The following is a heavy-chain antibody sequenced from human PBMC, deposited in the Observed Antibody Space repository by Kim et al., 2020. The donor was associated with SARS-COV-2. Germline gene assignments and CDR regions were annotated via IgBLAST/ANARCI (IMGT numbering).Heavy chain of an antibody. Sequence: GGSLRLSCSASRFTFSSSAMTWVRQAPGKGLEWVSSIFGSGHGTYYADSVKGRFIISRDNSKNTLDLQMTNLRADDTAVYYCAKNVHITSVTFLWYFDLWGRGT. V-gene: IGHV3-23*01. J-gene: IGHJ2*01. D-gene: IGHD2-2*01. CDR1: RFTFSSSA. CDR3: AKNVHITSVTFLWYFDL. CDR2: IFGSGHGT.